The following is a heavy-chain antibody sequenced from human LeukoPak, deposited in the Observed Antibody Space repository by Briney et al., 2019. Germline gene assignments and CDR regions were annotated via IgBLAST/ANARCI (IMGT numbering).Heavy chain of an antibody. D-gene: IGHD3-10*01. CDR2: IYYTGST. CDR1: GGSISTHY. V-gene: IGHV4-59*11. J-gene: IGHJ4*02. Sequence: PSETLSLTCTVSGGSISTHYWSWIRQPPGKGLEWIGYIYYTGSTNYNPSLKSRITMAIDTSKNQFSLELTFVSAADTAVYYCARAQYASGSFFDYWGQGTLATASS. CDR3: ARAQYASGSFFDY.